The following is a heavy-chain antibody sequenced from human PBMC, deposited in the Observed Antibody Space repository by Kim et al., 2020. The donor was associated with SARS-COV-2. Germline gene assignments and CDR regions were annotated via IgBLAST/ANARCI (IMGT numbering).Heavy chain of an antibody. D-gene: IGHD3-10*01. V-gene: IGHV3-23*01. CDR2: ISGSGGST. CDR1: GFTFSSYA. J-gene: IGHJ6*02. CDR3: AKDSYLTMVWGPYGMDG. Sequence: GGSLRLSCAASGFTFSSYAMSWVRQAPGKGLEWVSAISGSGGSTYYADSVKGRFTISRDNAKNTLYLQMNSLRAEDTAVYYCAKDSYLTMVWGPYGMDGWGQRPTVTVPS.